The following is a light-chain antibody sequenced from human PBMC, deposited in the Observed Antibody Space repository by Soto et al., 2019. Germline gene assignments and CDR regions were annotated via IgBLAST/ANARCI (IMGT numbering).Light chain of an antibody. J-gene: IGLJ1*01. CDR2: DVT. CDR3: SSYTSSGSHV. Sequence: QSALTQPASVSGSPGQSITISCTGTSSDVGGYNYVSWFQQHPGTAHKLMIYDVTNRPSGFSNRFSGSKSGNTASLTSSGLQADDEADFYCSSYTSSGSHVFGTGTKVTVL. V-gene: IGLV2-14*03. CDR1: SSDVGGYNY.